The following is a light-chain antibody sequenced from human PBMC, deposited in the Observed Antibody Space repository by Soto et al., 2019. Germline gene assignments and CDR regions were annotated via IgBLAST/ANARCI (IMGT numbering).Light chain of an antibody. J-gene: IGLJ1*01. V-gene: IGLV2-14*01. CDR1: SSDVGAYNF. CDR2: EVT. CDR3: SSYTSTNTPYV. Sequence: ALTQPASVSGSPGQSITISCTGASSDVGAYNFVSWYQHHPGRAPKLILYEVTTRPSGVSSRFSGSKSGNTASLTISGLQADDEATYYCSSYTSTNTPYVFGTGTKVTVL.